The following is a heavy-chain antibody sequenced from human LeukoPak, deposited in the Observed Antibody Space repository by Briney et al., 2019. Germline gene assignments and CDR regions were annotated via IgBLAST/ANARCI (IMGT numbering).Heavy chain of an antibody. CDR1: GFTFSNYA. Sequence: GGSLRLSCAASGFTFSNYAMHWVRRAPGKGLEWVAVNGSNKYYADSVKGRFTISRDNSKNTLYLQMNSLRAEDTAVYYCAKDLERHIVVVTASAVDYWGQGTLVTVSS. CDR3: AKDLERHIVVVTASAVDY. D-gene: IGHD2-21*02. CDR2: NGSNK. J-gene: IGHJ4*02. V-gene: IGHV3-30*04.